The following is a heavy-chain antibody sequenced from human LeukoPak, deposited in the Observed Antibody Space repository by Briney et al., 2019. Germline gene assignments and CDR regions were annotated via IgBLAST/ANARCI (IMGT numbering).Heavy chain of an antibody. CDR1: GFTVSSNY. Sequence: GGSLRLSCAASGFTVSSNYMSWVRQAPGKGLEWVSVIYSGGSTYYADSVKGRFTISRDNSKNTLYLQMNRLRAEDTAVYYCAKDSAAPISITMVRGRWYFDYWGQGTLVIVSS. V-gene: IGHV3-66*01. J-gene: IGHJ4*02. D-gene: IGHD3-10*01. CDR3: AKDSAAPISITMVRGRWYFDY. CDR2: IYSGGST.